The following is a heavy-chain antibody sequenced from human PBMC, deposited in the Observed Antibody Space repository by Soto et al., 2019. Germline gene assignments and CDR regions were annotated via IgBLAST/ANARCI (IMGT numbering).Heavy chain of an antibody. CDR3: ARGGHVAVVTTALDY. V-gene: IGHV1-46*01. CDR2: VNPSGGHT. D-gene: IGHD2-21*02. Sequence: QVQLVQSGAEVKKPGASVKFSCKASGDTFTDYYIHWVRQAPGQGLEWMGTVNPSGGHTTYAQHFLGRMTMTRDTSTSTLYMELTSLTSEDTAVYYCARGGHVAVVTTALDYWGHRTHVTVSS. CDR1: GDTFTDYY. J-gene: IGHJ4*01.